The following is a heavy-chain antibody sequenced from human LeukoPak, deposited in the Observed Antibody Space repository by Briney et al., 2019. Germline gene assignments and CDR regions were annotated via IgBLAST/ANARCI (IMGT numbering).Heavy chain of an antibody. V-gene: IGHV4-61*02. Sequence: TLSLTCTVSGGSISSGSYYWSWIRQPAGKGLEWIGRIYTSGSTNYNPSLKSRVTISVDTSKNQFSLKLSSVTAADTAVYYCARSLVYDFWSGYFRGHMDVWGKGTTVTVSS. CDR1: GGSISSGSYY. D-gene: IGHD3-3*01. CDR2: IYTSGST. CDR3: ARSLVYDFWSGYFRGHMDV. J-gene: IGHJ6*03.